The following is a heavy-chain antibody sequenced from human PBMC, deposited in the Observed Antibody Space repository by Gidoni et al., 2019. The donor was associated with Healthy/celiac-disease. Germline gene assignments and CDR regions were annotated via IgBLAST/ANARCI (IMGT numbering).Heavy chain of an antibody. V-gene: IGHV3-48*03. Sequence: EVQLVESGGGLVQPGGSLRLSCAASGFTFSSYEMNWVRQAPGKGLEWVSYISSSGSTIYYADSVKGRFTISRDNAKNSLYLQMNSLRAEDTAVYYCAREGFGGATTDYWGQGTLVTVSS. CDR1: GFTFSSYE. D-gene: IGHD1-26*01. J-gene: IGHJ4*02. CDR3: AREGFGGATTDY. CDR2: ISSSGSTI.